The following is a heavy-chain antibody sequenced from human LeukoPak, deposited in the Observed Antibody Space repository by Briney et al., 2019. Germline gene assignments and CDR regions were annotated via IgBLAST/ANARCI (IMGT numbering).Heavy chain of an antibody. Sequence: GESLKISCKASGYSFTSYWISRVRQMPGKGLEWMGRIDPSDSYTNYSPSFQGHVTISADKSISTAYLQWSSLKASDTAMYYCARLHVRYCSSARCSGYFDYWGQGTLVTVSS. CDR3: ARLHVRYCSSARCSGYFDY. V-gene: IGHV5-10-1*01. D-gene: IGHD2-2*01. J-gene: IGHJ4*02. CDR2: IDPSDSYT. CDR1: GYSFTSYW.